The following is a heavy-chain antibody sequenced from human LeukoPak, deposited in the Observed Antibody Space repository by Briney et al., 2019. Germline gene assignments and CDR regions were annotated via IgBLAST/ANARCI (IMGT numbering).Heavy chain of an antibody. Sequence: GASVKVSCKASGYTFTSYGISWVRQAPGQGLEWMGLISAYNGNTNYAQKLQGRVTMTTDTSTSTAYMELRSLRSDDTAVYYCARTDCSGGSCPIDYWGQGTLVTVSS. CDR1: GYTFTSYG. CDR2: ISAYNGNT. V-gene: IGHV1-18*04. J-gene: IGHJ4*02. D-gene: IGHD2-15*01. CDR3: ARTDCSGGSCPIDY.